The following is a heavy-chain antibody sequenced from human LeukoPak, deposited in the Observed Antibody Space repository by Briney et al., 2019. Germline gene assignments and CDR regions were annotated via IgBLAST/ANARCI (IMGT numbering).Heavy chain of an antibody. CDR3: ARDWGVSARPGYMDV. Sequence: PSETLSLTCTVSGGSISNYYWSWIRQPPGKGLEWIGYIYYSGSTKYNPSLKSRVTISVDTSKNQFSLRLSSVIAADTAVYYCARDWGVSARPGYMDVWGKGTTVTVSS. V-gene: IGHV4-59*01. J-gene: IGHJ6*03. CDR2: IYYSGST. CDR1: GGSISNYY. D-gene: IGHD6-6*01.